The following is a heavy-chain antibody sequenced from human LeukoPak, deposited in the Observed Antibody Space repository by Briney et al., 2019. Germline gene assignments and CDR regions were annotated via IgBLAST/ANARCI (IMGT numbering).Heavy chain of an antibody. V-gene: IGHV1-46*01. CDR2: MNPSGGGT. J-gene: IGHJ6*03. D-gene: IGHD3-3*01. Sequence: ASVKVSCKASGYTFTSYYMHWGRQAPGQGMEWMGMMNPSGGGTSYAQKFQGRVTMTRDTSTRTDYMELRSLRSEATAVSSCATSITIFGVVYYYMDVWGKGTTVTVSS. CDR3: ATSITIFGVVYYYMDV. CDR1: GYTFTSYY.